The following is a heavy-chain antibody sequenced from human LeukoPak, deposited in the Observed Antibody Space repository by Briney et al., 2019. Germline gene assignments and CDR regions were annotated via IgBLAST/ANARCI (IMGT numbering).Heavy chain of an antibody. Sequence: GASLKISCKGSGSRFTSYWIGWVRQLPGKGLEWMGIIYPGDSDTRYSTSFQGQVTISAYKSISTAYLQWSSLKASDTAMYYCARGVRGVIIRDNWFDPWGQGTLVTVSS. CDR2: IYPGDSDT. CDR3: ARGVRGVIIRDNWFDP. V-gene: IGHV5-51*01. CDR1: GSRFTSYW. D-gene: IGHD3-10*01. J-gene: IGHJ5*02.